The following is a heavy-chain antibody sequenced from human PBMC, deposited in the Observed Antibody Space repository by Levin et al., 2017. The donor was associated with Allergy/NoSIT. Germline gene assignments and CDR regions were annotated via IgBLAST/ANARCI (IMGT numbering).Heavy chain of an antibody. J-gene: IGHJ6*03. CDR1: GDSISRGFYY. CDR3: ARDLEGFSGYKPYCYTDV. D-gene: IGHD5-12*01. CDR2: IYVTGST. V-gene: IGHV4-61*02. Sequence: SQTLSLTCSVSGDSISRGFYYWSWLRQPAGEGLEWIGRIYVTGSTTYSPSLKSRVTISLDRSKDQVSLKINSVTAADTAVYYCARDLEGFSGYKPYCYTDVWGKGTTVTVPS.